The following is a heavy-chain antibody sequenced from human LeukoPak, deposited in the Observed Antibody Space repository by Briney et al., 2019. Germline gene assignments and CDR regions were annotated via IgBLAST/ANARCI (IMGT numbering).Heavy chain of an antibody. Sequence: PGGSLRLSRAASGFTFDDYAMSWVRQAPGKGLDWVSGINWNGGSTGYADSVKGRFTISRDNAKNSLYLQMNSLRAEDTALYYCARDQYYYGMDVWGQGTTVTVSS. CDR1: GFTFDDYA. CDR3: ARDQYYYGMDV. J-gene: IGHJ6*02. V-gene: IGHV3-20*04. CDR2: INWNGGST.